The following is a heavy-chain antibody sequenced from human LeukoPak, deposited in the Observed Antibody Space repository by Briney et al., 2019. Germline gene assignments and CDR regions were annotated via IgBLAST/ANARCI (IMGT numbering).Heavy chain of an antibody. CDR3: ASVGAFDY. CDR2: ISNSGSTI. Sequence: GGSLRLSCAASGFTFSSYAMSWIRQAPGKGLEWVSYISNSGSTIYYADSVKGRFTISRDNAKNSLYLQMNSLRAEDTAVYYCASVGAFDYWGQGTLVTVSS. CDR1: GFTFSSYA. D-gene: IGHD1-26*01. V-gene: IGHV3-11*01. J-gene: IGHJ4*02.